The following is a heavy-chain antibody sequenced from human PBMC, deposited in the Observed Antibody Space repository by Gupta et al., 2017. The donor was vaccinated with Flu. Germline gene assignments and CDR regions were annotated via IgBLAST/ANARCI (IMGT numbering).Heavy chain of an antibody. CDR3: TGSPVYAMDV. CDR1: GFSFSDSA. V-gene: IGHV3-73*02. J-gene: IGHJ6*02. Sequence: DVQLVESGGGLVQPGGSLKLSCAASGFSFSDSAMHWVRQASGKGLEWVARVRRKANNYATSYAASVKGRFTISRDDSKNTAHLQMNSLKTEDTAVYYCTGSPVYAMDVWGQGTTVTVSS. CDR2: VRRKANNYAT. D-gene: IGHD2-8*01.